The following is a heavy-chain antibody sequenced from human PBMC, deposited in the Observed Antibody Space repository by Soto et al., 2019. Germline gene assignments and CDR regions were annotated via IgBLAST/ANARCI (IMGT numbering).Heavy chain of an antibody. V-gene: IGHV4-59*08. J-gene: IGHJ6*03. CDR3: AISYGSGSYSPGYYYYYYMDV. Sequence: SETLSLTCTVSGGSISSYYWSWIRQPPGKGLEWIGYIYYSGSTNYNPSLKSRVTISVDTSKNQFSLKLSSVTAADTAVYYCAISYGSGSYSPGYYYYYYMDVWGKGTTVTVSS. CDR1: GGSISSYY. CDR2: IYYSGST. D-gene: IGHD3-10*01.